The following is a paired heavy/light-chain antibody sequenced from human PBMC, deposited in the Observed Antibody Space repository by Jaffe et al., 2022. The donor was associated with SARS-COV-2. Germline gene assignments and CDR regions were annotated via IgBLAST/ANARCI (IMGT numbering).Light chain of an antibody. CDR1: QSLLHSNGYNY. J-gene: IGKJ4*01. Sequence: DIVMTQSPLSLPVTPGEPASISCRSSQSLLHSNGYNYLDWYLQKPGQSPQLLIYLGSNRASGVPDRFSGSGSGTDFTLKISRVEAEDVGVYYCMQALQTPPTLGGGTKVEIK. CDR2: LGS. CDR3: MQALQTPPT. V-gene: IGKV2-28*01.
Heavy chain of an antibody. CDR2: IKSKTDGGTT. D-gene: IGHD3-10*01. V-gene: IGHV3-15*01. CDR3: TTVPFHAGPGIHYYYYGMDV. CDR1: GFTFSNAW. J-gene: IGHJ6*02. Sequence: EVQLVESGGGLVKPGGSLRLSCAASGFTFSNAWMSWVRQAPGKGLEWVGRIKSKTDGGTTDYAAPVKGRFTISRDDSKNTLYLQMNSLKTEDTAVYYCTTVPFHAGPGIHYYYYGMDVWGQGTTVTVSS.